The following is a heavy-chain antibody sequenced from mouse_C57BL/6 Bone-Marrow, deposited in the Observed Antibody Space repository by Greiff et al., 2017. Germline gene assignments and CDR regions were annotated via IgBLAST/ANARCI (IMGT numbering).Heavy chain of an antibody. J-gene: IGHJ2*01. Sequence: VQLQQPGAELVMPGASVKLSCKASGYTFTSYWMHWVKQRPGQGLEWIGEIDPSDSCTHYNQNFKGKSTLTVDKASSPAYMQLSSLTSEDSAVYYCARRSYDGLDYWGQGTTRTVSS. D-gene: IGHD2-3*01. CDR1: GYTFTSYW. CDR2: IDPSDSCT. CDR3: ARRSYDGLDY. V-gene: IGHV1-69*01.